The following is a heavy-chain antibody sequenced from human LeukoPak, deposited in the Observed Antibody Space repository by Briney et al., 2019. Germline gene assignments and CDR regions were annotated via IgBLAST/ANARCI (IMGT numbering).Heavy chain of an antibody. Sequence: SETLSLTCTVSGGSISSSSYYWGWIRQPPGKGLEWIGSIYYSGSTYYNPSLKSRVTISADTSKNQFSLKLSSVTAADTAVYYCARHLEYDFWSGYYTGWFDPWGQGTLVTVSS. CDR3: ARHLEYDFWSGYYTGWFDP. J-gene: IGHJ5*02. V-gene: IGHV4-39*01. D-gene: IGHD3-3*01. CDR2: IYYSGST. CDR1: GGSISSSSYY.